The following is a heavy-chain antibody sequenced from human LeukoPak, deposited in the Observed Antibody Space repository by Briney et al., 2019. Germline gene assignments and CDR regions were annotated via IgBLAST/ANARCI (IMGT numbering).Heavy chain of an antibody. Sequence: GASVKVSCKATSRIGWVRQAPGQGLEWMGWIGTYGGDTYYAQKFQGRTTVTTDTSTSTVYMELRNLRSDDTAVYYCARDLWNFYDDSGYNRDFDSWGQGTLVTVSS. CDR3: ARDLWNFYDDSGYNRDFDS. V-gene: IGHV1-18*01. CDR1: TSR. J-gene: IGHJ5*01. D-gene: IGHD3-22*01. CDR2: IGTYGGDT.